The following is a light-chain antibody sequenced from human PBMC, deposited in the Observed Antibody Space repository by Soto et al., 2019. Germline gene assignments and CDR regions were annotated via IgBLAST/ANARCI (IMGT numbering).Light chain of an antibody. CDR1: QSVSSS. CDR2: GAS. CDR3: QQYSNWWT. J-gene: IGKJ1*01. V-gene: IGKV3-15*01. Sequence: EIVMTQSPATLSVSPGERATLSCRASQSVSSSLAWYQKKPGQAPRLLIYGASTRATGIPARFSGSGSGIEFTLTISSLQSEDFAVYYCQQYSNWWTFGQGTRVEIK.